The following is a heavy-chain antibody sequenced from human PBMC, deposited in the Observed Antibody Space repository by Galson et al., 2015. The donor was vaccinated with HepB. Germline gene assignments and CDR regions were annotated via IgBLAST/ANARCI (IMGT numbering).Heavy chain of an antibody. Sequence: LRLSCAASGSILSSYSMNWVRQAPGKGLEWVSSMSSSTNYIYYADSVRGRFTVSIDNAKNSLFLQMNSLRAEDTAVYYCATNTPAAVMRASGMDVWGQGTAVTVSS. CDR2: MSSSTNYI. D-gene: IGHD2-2*01. V-gene: IGHV3-21*01. CDR3: ATNTPAAVMRASGMDV. J-gene: IGHJ6*02. CDR1: GSILSSYS.